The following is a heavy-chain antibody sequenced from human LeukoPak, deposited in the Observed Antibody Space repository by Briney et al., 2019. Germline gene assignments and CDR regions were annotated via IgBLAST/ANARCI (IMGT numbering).Heavy chain of an antibody. Sequence: PSQTLSLTCTVSAGSISSYYWSWIRQPPGKGLEWIGYIYYSGSTNYNPSLKSRVTISVDTSKNQFSLKLSSVTAADTAVYYCARDPVNYGSGVVFDYWGQGTLVTVSS. V-gene: IGHV4-59*01. D-gene: IGHD3-10*01. CDR2: IYYSGST. CDR1: AGSISSYY. CDR3: ARDPVNYGSGVVFDY. J-gene: IGHJ4*02.